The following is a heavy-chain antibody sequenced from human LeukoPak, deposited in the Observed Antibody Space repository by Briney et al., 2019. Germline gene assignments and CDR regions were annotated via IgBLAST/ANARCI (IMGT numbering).Heavy chain of an antibody. Sequence: PGGSLRLSCAASGFTFSDYNMRWIRQPPGKGLEWIGEINHSGSTNYNPSLKSRVTISVDTSKNQFSLKLSSVTAADTAVYYCARTDFWSGYLNYWGQGTLVTVSS. J-gene: IGHJ4*02. D-gene: IGHD3-3*01. V-gene: IGHV4-34*01. CDR3: ARTDFWSGYLNY. CDR1: GFTFSDYN. CDR2: INHSGST.